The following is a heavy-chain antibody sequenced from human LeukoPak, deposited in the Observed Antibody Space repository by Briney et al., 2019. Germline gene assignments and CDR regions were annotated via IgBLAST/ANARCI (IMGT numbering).Heavy chain of an antibody. CDR2: IYYSGST. CDR3: AGTYKYYYYYYMDV. V-gene: IGHV4-59*01. CDR1: GGSISSYY. Sequence: SETLSLTCTVSGGSISSYYWSWIRQPPGKGLEWIGYIYYSGSTNYNPSLKSRVTISVDTSKNQSSLKLSSVTAADTAVYYCAGTYKYYYYYYMDVWGKGTTVTISS. J-gene: IGHJ6*03. D-gene: IGHD1-14*01.